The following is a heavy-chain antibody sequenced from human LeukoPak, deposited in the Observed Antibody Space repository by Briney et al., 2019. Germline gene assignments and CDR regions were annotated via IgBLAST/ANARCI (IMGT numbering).Heavy chain of an antibody. CDR2: INWDSGSL. D-gene: IGHD3-10*01. CDR1: GFIFGDSS. V-gene: IGHV3-43*01. CDR3: AKDLSGSSNYYYYYGMDV. Sequence: GGSLRLSCSASGFIFGDSSMHWVRQAPGKGLEWVAEINWDSGSLHYAESVKGRFTISRDNSKNSLYLQMNSLRTEDTALYYCAKDLSGSSNYYYYYGMDVWGQGTTVTVSS. J-gene: IGHJ6*02.